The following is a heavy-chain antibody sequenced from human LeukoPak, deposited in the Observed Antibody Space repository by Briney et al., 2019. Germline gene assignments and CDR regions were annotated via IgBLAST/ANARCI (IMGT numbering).Heavy chain of an antibody. CDR2: ISSDGSIK. Sequence: GGSLRLSCAASGFTFSSFAMHWVRQAPGKGLEWVAVISSDGSIKYYTDSVTGRFTISRDNSKNTLYLQMNSLTVEDTAVYYCAKNWNPYYYYYMDVWGKGTTVTVSS. V-gene: IGHV3-30*18. CDR3: AKNWNPYYYYYMDV. CDR1: GFTFSSFA. D-gene: IGHD1-1*01. J-gene: IGHJ6*03.